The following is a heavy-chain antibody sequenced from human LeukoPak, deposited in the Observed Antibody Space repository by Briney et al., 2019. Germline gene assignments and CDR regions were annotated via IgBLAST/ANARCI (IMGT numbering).Heavy chain of an antibody. V-gene: IGHV4-39*01. CDR3: ARHRTIYYDSSGYWV. Sequence: SETLSLTCTVSGGSISSSSYYWGWIRQPPGKGLEWIGSIYYSGSTYYNPSLKSRVTISVDTSKNQFSLKLSSATAADTAVYYCARHRTIYYDSSGYWVWGQGTLVTVSS. CDR1: GGSISSSSYY. CDR2: IYYSGST. D-gene: IGHD3-22*01. J-gene: IGHJ4*02.